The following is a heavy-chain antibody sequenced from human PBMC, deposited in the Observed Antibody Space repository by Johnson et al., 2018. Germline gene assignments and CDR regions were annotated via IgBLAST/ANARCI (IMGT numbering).Heavy chain of an antibody. V-gene: IGHV3-64*01. J-gene: IGHJ3*02. CDR2: ISSNGGST. CDR3: ARWRGSYDALDI. Sequence: VQLVQSGGGLVQPGGSLRLSCAASGFTFSSYAMHWVRQAPGKGLEYVSAISSNGGSTYYANSVKGRCTISRDNSKNTLYLQMGSRRGEDMAVYYCARWRGSYDALDIWGQGTMVTVSS. CDR1: GFTFSSYA. D-gene: IGHD1-26*01.